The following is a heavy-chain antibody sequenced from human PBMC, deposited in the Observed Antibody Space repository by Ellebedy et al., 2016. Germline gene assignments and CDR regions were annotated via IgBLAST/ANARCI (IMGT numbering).Heavy chain of an antibody. V-gene: IGHV4-39*01. Sequence: SETLSLTCTVSGGSISSSSYYWGWIRQPPGKGLEWIGSIYYSGSTYYNPSLKSRVTISVDTSKNQFSLKLSSVIAADTAVYYCARVASGSYVYWGQGTLVTVSS. CDR3: ARVASGSYVY. J-gene: IGHJ4*02. CDR2: IYYSGST. D-gene: IGHD1-26*01. CDR1: GGSISSSSYY.